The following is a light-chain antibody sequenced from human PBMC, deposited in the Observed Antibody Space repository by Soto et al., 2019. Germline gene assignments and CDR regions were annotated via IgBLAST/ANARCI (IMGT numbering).Light chain of an antibody. Sequence: QSVLTQPASVSGGPGQRVTISCTGTSTNIGAGNEVHWYQQLPGTAPKLLIYGNNNRPSGVPDRFSGSKSGTSASLAITGLQAEDEADYYCQSYDSSLSGYVFGIGTKLTVL. CDR2: GNN. CDR1: STNIGAGNE. J-gene: IGLJ1*01. CDR3: QSYDSSLSGYV. V-gene: IGLV1-40*01.